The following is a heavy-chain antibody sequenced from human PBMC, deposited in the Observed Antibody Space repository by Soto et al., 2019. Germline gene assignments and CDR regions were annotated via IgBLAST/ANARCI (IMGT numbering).Heavy chain of an antibody. Sequence: GGSLRLSCAASRFTFSSYWMHWARQAPGKGLVWVSRINSDVSSTSYAGSVKGRFTISRDNAKNTLYLQMNSLRAEDTAVYYCAREACSGSRCFYFGPAYWGQGT. CDR3: AREACSGSRCFYFGPAY. J-gene: IGHJ4*02. V-gene: IGHV3-74*01. CDR2: INSDVSST. CDR1: RFTFSSYW. D-gene: IGHD2-15*01.